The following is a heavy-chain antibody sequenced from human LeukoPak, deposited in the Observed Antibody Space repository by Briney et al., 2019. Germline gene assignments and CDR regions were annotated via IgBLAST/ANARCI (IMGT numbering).Heavy chain of an antibody. V-gene: IGHV4-4*07. CDR2: IYTSGST. CDR3: ARMSVAATYYYYYMDV. Sequence: SETLSLTCTVSGGSLSSYYWNWIRQPAGKGLEWIGRIYTSGSTNYNPSLKSRVTISVDTSKNQFSLKLSSVTAADTAVYYCARMSVAATYYYYYMDVWGKGTTVTISS. D-gene: IGHD6-6*01. J-gene: IGHJ6*03. CDR1: GGSLSSYY.